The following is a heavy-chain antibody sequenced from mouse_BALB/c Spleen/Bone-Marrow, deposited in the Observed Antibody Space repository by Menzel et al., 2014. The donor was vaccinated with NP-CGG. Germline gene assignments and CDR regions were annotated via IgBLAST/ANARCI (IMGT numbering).Heavy chain of an antibody. D-gene: IGHD2-2*01. CDR3: ARVNPWYFDV. CDR2: IDPASGDT. Sequence: EVQLQQSGAELVKPGASVKLSCTASGFNIKDTYIHWVMQRPEQGLAWIGRIDPASGDTKFDPKFQGKATITADTSSNTAYLQVTSLTSEDTAFYYCARVNPWYFDVWGAGTTVTVSS. V-gene: IGHV14-3*02. J-gene: IGHJ1*01. CDR1: GFNIKDTY.